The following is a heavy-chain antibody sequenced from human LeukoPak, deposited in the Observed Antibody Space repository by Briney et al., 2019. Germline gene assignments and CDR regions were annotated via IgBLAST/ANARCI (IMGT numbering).Heavy chain of an antibody. V-gene: IGHV4-39*01. CDR1: GGSISSSSYY. Sequence: SETLSLTCTVSGGSISSSSYYWGWIRQPPGKGLEWIGSIYYSGSTYYNPSLKSRVTISVDTSKNQFSLKLSSVTAADTAVYSWGSNSPPPRYSGWYSMKDYWGQGTLVTVSS. CDR3: GSNSPPPRYSGWYSMKDY. J-gene: IGHJ4*02. CDR2: IYYSGST. D-gene: IGHD6-19*01.